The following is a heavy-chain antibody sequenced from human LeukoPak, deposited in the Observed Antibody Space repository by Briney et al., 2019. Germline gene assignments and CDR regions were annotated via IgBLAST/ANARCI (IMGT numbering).Heavy chain of an antibody. V-gene: IGHV4-4*07. CDR1: GGSISSYY. Sequence: IPSETLSLTCTVSGGSISSYYWSWIRQPAGKGLEWIGRIYTSESTNYNPSLKSRVTMSVDTSKNQFSLKLSSVTAAGTAVYYCARLQGRYSYSYYYYGMDVWGQGTTVTVSS. CDR2: IYTSEST. D-gene: IGHD6-13*01. CDR3: ARLQGRYSYSYYYYGMDV. J-gene: IGHJ6*02.